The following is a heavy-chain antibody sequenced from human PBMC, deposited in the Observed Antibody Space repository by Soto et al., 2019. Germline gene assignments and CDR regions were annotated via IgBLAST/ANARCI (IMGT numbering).Heavy chain of an antibody. V-gene: IGHV3-7*01. Sequence: GGSLRLSCTASTLTFSNYWMAWVRQAPGKGLEWVAKIKEDGSERYYVDSVKGRFTISRDNAKSSLFLQMNNLRAEDTAVYYCVRISLYGDYLFDYWGQGTLVTVSS. D-gene: IGHD4-17*01. J-gene: IGHJ4*02. CDR2: IKEDGSER. CDR3: VRISLYGDYLFDY. CDR1: TLTFSNYW.